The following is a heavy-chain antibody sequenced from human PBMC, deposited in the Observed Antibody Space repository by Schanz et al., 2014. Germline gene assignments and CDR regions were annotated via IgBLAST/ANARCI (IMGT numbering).Heavy chain of an antibody. CDR3: VRDVSWNTDY. CDR2: INPAGTFT. J-gene: IGHJ4*02. CDR1: GFTFSSYW. V-gene: IGHV3-74*01. D-gene: IGHD1-1*01. Sequence: VQLVESGGGVVQPGGSLRLSCAASGFTFSSYWMHWVRQAPGKGLVWVSRINPAGTFTNYADSVKGRFTVSRDNTKSPVYLQMNTLRAEDTALYYCVRDVSWNTDYWGQGALVTVSS.